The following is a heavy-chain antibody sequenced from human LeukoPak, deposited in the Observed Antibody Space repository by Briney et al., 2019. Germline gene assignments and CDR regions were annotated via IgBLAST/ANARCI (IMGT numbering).Heavy chain of an antibody. CDR2: IYYSGST. CDR3: ARHGQTYSNSFDY. Sequence: SSGTLSLTCTVSGGSISNYFWSWIRQPPGKGLEWIGYIYYSGSTNYNPSLKSRVTISIDTSKNQFSLKLSSVTAADTAVYYCARHGQTYSNSFDYWGQGSLVTVSS. V-gene: IGHV4-59*08. J-gene: IGHJ4*02. D-gene: IGHD6-13*01. CDR1: GGSISNYF.